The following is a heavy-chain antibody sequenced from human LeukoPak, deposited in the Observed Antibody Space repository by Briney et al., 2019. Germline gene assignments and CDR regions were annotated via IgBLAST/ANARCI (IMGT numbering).Heavy chain of an antibody. CDR2: INHSGST. J-gene: IGHJ6*02. V-gene: IGHV4-34*01. CDR3: ARGANFYYYGMDV. D-gene: IGHD2-15*01. Sequence: ASETLSLTCAVYGGSFSCYYWSWIRQPPGKGLEWIGEINHSGSTNYNPSLKSRVTISVDTSKNQFSLKLSSVTAADTAVYYCARGANFYYYGMDVWGQGTTVTVSS. CDR1: GGSFSCYY.